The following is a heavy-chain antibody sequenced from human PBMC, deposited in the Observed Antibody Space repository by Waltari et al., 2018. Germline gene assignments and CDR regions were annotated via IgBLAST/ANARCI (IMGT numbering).Heavy chain of an antibody. CDR1: GGSISNYY. J-gene: IGHJ6*03. D-gene: IGHD2-15*01. V-gene: IGHV4-59*01. CDR2: ISYSGST. CDR3: ARGSEGSYCSGGTCYSYYYMDV. Sequence: QVQLQESGPGLVKPAETLSLTCTVSGGSISNYYCSWIRQPPGKGLEWIGYISYSGSTTYSHSLKSRVTITVDTSKKQFSLKLNFVTAADTAVYYCARGSEGSYCSGGTCYSYYYMDVWGKGTTVTVSS.